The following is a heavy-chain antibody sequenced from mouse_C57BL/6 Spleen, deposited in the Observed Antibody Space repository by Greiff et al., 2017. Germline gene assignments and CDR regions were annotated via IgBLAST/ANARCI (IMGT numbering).Heavy chain of an antibody. J-gene: IGHJ2*01. CDR2: ISSGGSYT. CDR1: GFTFSSYG. D-gene: IGHD2-4*01. V-gene: IGHV5-6*01. Sequence: EVKLVESGGDLVKPGGSLKLSCAASGFTFSSYGMSWVRQTPDKRLAWVATISSGGSYTYYPDSVKGRFTISRDNAKNTLYLQMSSLKSEDTAMYYCARAEYDRGPFDYWGQGTTLTVSS. CDR3: ARAEYDRGPFDY.